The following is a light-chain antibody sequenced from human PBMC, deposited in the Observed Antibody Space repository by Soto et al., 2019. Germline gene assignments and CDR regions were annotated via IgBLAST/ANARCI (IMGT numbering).Light chain of an antibody. CDR3: SSYTSSRTFV. J-gene: IGLJ1*01. V-gene: IGLV2-14*01. CDR2: DVS. CDR1: GSDVGGYNY. Sequence: QSVMTQPASVSGSPGHSITISCTGTGSDVGGYNYVSWYQQHPGKAPKLMIYDVSNRPSGVSNRFSGSKSGNTASLTISGLQAEDEADYYCSSYTSSRTFVFGTGTKVNVL.